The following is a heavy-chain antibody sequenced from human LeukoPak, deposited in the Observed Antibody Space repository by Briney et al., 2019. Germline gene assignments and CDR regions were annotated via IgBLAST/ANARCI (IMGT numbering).Heavy chain of an antibody. V-gene: IGHV1-18*01. CDR2: ISAYNGNT. CDR1: GYTFTSYG. CDR3: ARDRPPPYCSGGSCYRGPFDY. J-gene: IGHJ4*02. D-gene: IGHD2-15*01. Sequence: VASVKASCKASGYTFTSYGISWVRQAPGQGLEWMGWISAYNGNTNYAQKLQGRVTMTTDTSTSTAYMELSSLRSEDTAVYYCARDRPPPYCSGGSCYRGPFDYWGQGTLVTVSS.